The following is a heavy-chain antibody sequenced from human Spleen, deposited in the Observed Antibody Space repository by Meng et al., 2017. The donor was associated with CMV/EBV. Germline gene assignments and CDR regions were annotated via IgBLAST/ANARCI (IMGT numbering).Heavy chain of an antibody. CDR1: GASSGRGDSY. CDR3: ARGGDGYRSRLFHFDY. V-gene: IGHV4-30-4*08. D-gene: IGHD5-24*01. CDR2: IYYSGST. J-gene: IGHJ4*02. Sequence: VAPAGWGPGRVTPSHTLSLTRTVSGASSGRGDSYVGWSRQPPGKGLEWIGYIYYSGSTYYNPSLKSRVTISVDTSKNQFSLKLSSVTAADTAVYYCARGGDGYRSRLFHFDYWGQGTLVTVSS.